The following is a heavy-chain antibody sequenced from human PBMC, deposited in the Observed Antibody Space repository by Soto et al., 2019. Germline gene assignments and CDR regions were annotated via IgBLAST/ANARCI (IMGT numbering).Heavy chain of an antibody. CDR3: ARSSGDHDAFDI. Sequence: LRLSCAASGFTFSSYDMHWVRQATGKGLEWVSAIGTAGDTYYPGSVKGRFTISRENAKNSLYLQMNSLRAGDTAVYYCARSSGDHDAFDIWGQGTMVTVSS. CDR1: GFTFSSYD. J-gene: IGHJ3*02. D-gene: IGHD4-17*01. V-gene: IGHV3-13*01. CDR2: IGTAGDT.